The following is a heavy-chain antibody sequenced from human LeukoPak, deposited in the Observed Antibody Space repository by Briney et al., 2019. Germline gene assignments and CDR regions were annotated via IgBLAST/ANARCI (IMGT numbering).Heavy chain of an antibody. Sequence: SETLSLTCTVSGGSISSYYWSWIRQPPGKGLEWIGYIYTSGSTNYNPSLKSRVTISVDTSKNQFSLKLSSVTAADTGTYHCARLTREDGVDVWGQGTTVTVSS. J-gene: IGHJ6*02. V-gene: IGHV4-4*09. CDR2: IYTSGST. CDR1: GGSISSYY. CDR3: ARLTREDGVDV.